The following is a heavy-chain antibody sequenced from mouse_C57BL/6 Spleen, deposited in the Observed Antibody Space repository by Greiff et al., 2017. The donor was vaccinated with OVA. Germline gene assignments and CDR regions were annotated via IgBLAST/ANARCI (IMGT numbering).Heavy chain of an antibody. CDR2: ISYSGST. J-gene: IGHJ4*01. D-gene: IGHD2-4*01. Sequence: EVKLQESGPGMVKPSQSLSLTCTVTGYSITSGYDWHWIRPFPGNKLEWMGYISYSGSTNYNPSLKSRISITHDTSKNHFFLKLNSVTTEDTATYYCARGDDYDDYAMDYWGQGTSVTVSS. CDR1: GYSITSGYD. V-gene: IGHV3-1*01. CDR3: ARGDDYDDYAMDY.